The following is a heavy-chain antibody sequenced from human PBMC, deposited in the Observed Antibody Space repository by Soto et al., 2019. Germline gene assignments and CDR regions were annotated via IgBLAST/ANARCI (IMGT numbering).Heavy chain of an antibody. CDR3: AHFRGGGNSPLGDY. D-gene: IGHD2-21*02. CDR1: GFSLSTSAVG. Sequence: QITLKESGPTLVKPTQTLTLTCTFSGFSLSTSAVGVGWIRQPPGKALEWLAIIYWDDDKRYSPSLKSRLTIPQDTPRNQVVLTMTNMAPVDTATYYCAHFRGGGNSPLGDYWGQGTLITVSS. J-gene: IGHJ4*02. CDR2: IYWDDDK. V-gene: IGHV2-5*02.